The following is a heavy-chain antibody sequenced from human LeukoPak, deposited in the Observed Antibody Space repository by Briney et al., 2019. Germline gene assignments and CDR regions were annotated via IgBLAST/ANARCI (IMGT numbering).Heavy chain of an antibody. J-gene: IGHJ6*03. CDR3: ARVRDNWNWAYYYYMDV. Sequence: GGSPRLSCAASGFTFSSYGMHWVRQAPGKGLEWVAVISYDGSNKYYADSVKGRFTISRDNSKNTLYLQMNSLRAEDTAVYYCARVRDNWNWAYYYYMDVWGKGTTVTVSS. V-gene: IGHV3-30*03. CDR2: ISYDGSNK. D-gene: IGHD1-7*01. CDR1: GFTFSSYG.